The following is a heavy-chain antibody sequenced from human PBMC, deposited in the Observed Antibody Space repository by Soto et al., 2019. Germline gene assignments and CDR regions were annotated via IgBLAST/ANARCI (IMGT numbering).Heavy chain of an antibody. CDR2: IYYSGST. Sequence: SLTCTVSGGSISSSSYYWGWIRQPPGKGLEWIGSIYYSGSTYYNPSLKSRVTISVDTSKNQFSQKLSSVTAADTAVYYCARLMYTHRYGMDVWGQGTTVTVSS. V-gene: IGHV4-39*01. J-gene: IGHJ6*02. CDR3: ARLMYTHRYGMDV. D-gene: IGHD1-1*01. CDR1: GGSISSSSYY.